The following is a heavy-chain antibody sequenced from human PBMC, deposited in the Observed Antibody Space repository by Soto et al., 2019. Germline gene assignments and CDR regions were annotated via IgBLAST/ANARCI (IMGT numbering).Heavy chain of an antibody. D-gene: IGHD2-2*01. CDR1: GGSFSGYY. CDR2: INHSGST. CDR3: ARNAYARGSDY. V-gene: IGHV4-34*01. Sequence: SSETLCLTCAVYGGSFSGYYWSWIRQPPGKGLEWIGEINHSGSTNYNPSLKSRVTISVDTSKNQFSLKLSSVTAADTAVYYCARNAYARGSDYWGQGTLVTVSS. J-gene: IGHJ4*02.